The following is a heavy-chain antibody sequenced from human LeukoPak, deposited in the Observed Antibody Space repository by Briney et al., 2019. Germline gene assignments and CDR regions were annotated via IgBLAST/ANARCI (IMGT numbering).Heavy chain of an antibody. CDR2: ISSSGSTI. V-gene: IGHV3-11*01. J-gene: IGHJ4*02. CDR3: ARDLIDSSGYYYESYYFDY. D-gene: IGHD3-22*01. Sequence: KAGGSLRLSCAASGFTFSDYYMSWTRQAPGKGLEWVSYISSSGSTIYYADSVKGRFTISRDNAKNSLYLQMNSLRAEDTAVYYCARDLIDSSGYYYESYYFDYWGQGTLVTVSS. CDR1: GFTFSDYY.